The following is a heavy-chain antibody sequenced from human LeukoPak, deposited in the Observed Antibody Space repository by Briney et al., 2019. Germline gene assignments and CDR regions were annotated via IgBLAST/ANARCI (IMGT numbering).Heavy chain of an antibody. J-gene: IGHJ4*02. CDR1: GFTFSSYW. CDR2: IKQDGSEK. D-gene: IGHD1-26*01. Sequence: GGSLRLSCAASGFTFSSYWKSWVRQAPGKGLEWVANIKQDGSEKYYVDSVKGRFTVSRDNAKNSLYLQMNSLRAEDTAVYYCARVLSGSYDNWGQGTLVTVSS. V-gene: IGHV3-7*01. CDR3: ARVLSGSYDN.